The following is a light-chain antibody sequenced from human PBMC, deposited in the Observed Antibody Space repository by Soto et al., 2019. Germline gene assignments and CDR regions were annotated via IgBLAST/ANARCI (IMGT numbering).Light chain of an antibody. J-gene: IGKJ2*01. CDR3: QQCLSTPYT. CDR2: WAS. V-gene: IGKV4-1*01. Sequence: DIVMTQSPDSLAVSLGERVTINCMSSQSLSYSSSDRNYLAWYQQKPGQPPKLLIHWASTRESGVPDRFSGSGSGTYFTLTICSLQAEDVAVYYCQQCLSTPYTFGQGTKLEIK. CDR1: QSLSYSSSDRNY.